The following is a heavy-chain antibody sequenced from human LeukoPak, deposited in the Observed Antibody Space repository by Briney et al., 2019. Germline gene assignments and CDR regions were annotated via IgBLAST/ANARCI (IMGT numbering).Heavy chain of an antibody. J-gene: IGHJ6*04. V-gene: IGHV3-7*01. CDR1: GFTFSDYY. CDR3: AELGITMIGGV. D-gene: IGHD3-10*02. Sequence: GGSLRLSCAASGFTFSDYYMSWIRQAPGKGLEWVANVKQNGNEKNYVDSVKGRFTISRDNAKNSLFLQMNSLRAEDTAVYYCAELGITMIGGVWGKGTTVTISS. CDR2: VKQNGNEK.